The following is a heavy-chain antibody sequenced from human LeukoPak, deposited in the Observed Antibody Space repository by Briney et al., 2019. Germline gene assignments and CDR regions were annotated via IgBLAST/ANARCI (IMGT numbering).Heavy chain of an antibody. V-gene: IGHV3-15*01. CDR3: ATALRGVGF. D-gene: IGHD3-3*01. CDR1: GITFISAW. CDR2: IKSRTDVGTA. J-gene: IGHJ4*02. Sequence: GGSLRLSWAASGITFISAWMNWVRQAPGKGLEWVGRIKSRTDVGTAENAAPVKGRFIISSDDSKNMLYLQMNSLNSDDTGVYYCATALRGVGFWGQGTLVTVS.